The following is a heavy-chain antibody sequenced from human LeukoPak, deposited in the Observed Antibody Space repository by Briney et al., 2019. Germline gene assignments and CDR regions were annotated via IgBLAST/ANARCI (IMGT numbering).Heavy chain of an antibody. CDR2: INHSGST. V-gene: IGHV4-34*01. CDR3: ARAGDNYDILIDY. D-gene: IGHD3-9*01. CDR1: GGSFSGYY. J-gene: IGHJ4*02. Sequence: SETLSLTCAVYGGSFSGYYWSWIRQPPGKGLEWIGEINHSGSTNYNPSLKSRVTISVDTSKNQFSLKLSSVTAADTAVYYCARAGDNYDILIDYWGQGTLVTVSS.